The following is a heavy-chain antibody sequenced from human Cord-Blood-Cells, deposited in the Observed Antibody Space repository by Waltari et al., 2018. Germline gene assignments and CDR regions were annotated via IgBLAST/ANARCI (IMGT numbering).Heavy chain of an antibody. Sequence: EVQLVESGGGLVQPGGSLRLSCAASGFPVSSNYMSWVRQAPGKGLEWASVIDSGGTTYYADSVKGRFTISRQNSKNTLYLQMNSLGGEDTAVYYCARGGGSYSYAEYFQHWGQGTLVTVSS. V-gene: IGHV3-53*04. J-gene: IGHJ1*01. CDR2: IDSGGTT. CDR3: ARGGGSYSYAEYFQH. D-gene: IGHD1-26*01. CDR1: GFPVSSNY.